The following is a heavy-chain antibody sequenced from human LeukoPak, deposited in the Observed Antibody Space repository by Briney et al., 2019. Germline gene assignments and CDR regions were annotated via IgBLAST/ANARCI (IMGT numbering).Heavy chain of an antibody. CDR2: IYYSGST. J-gene: IGHJ4*02. CDR3: ARGVATGGPVDY. CDR1: GGSISSGGYY. V-gene: IGHV4-31*03. D-gene: IGHD5-12*01. Sequence: PSQTLSLTCTVSGGSISSGGYYWSWIRQHPGKGLEWIGYIYYSGSTYYNPSLKSRVTISVDTSKNQFSLKLSSVTAADTAVYYCARGVATGGPVDYWGQGTLVTVSS.